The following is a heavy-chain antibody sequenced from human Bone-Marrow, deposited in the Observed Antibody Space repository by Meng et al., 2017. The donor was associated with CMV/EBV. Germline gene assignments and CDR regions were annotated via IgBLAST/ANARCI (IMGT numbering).Heavy chain of an antibody. CDR2: INSDGSST. CDR3: AKDEEGVTTGYNWFDP. CDR1: GFTFSSYW. Sequence: GESLKISCAASGFTFSSYWMHWVRQAPGKGLVWVSRINSDGSSTSYADSVKGRFTISRDNAKNTLYLQMNSLRAEDTAVYYCAKDEEGVTTGYNWFDPWGQGTLVTVSS. V-gene: IGHV3-74*01. J-gene: IGHJ5*02. D-gene: IGHD4-17*01.